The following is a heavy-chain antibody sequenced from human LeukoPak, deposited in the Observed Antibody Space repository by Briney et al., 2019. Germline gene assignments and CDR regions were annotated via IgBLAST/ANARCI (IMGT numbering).Heavy chain of an antibody. Sequence: PGGSLRLSCAASGFTFSSYAMSWVRQAPGKGLEWVSAISGSGGSTYYADSVKGRFTISRDNSKNTLYLQMNSLRAEDTAVYYCAKSPASSGSYRGGNYFDYWGQGTLVTVSS. CDR1: GFTFSSYA. J-gene: IGHJ4*02. D-gene: IGHD1-26*01. CDR3: AKSPASSGSYRGGNYFDY. V-gene: IGHV3-23*01. CDR2: ISGSGGST.